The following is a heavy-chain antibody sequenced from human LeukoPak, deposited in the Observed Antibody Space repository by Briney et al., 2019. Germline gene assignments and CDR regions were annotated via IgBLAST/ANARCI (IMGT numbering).Heavy chain of an antibody. Sequence: SETLSLTCTVSGGSISSYYWSWIRQPPGKGLEWIGYIYYSGSTNYNPSLKSRVTISVDTSKNQFSLKLSSVTAADTAVYYCARADVLLWFGELLSTAMDVWGQGTTVTVSS. CDR2: IYYSGST. D-gene: IGHD3-10*01. CDR1: GGSISSYY. J-gene: IGHJ6*02. CDR3: ARADVLLWFGELLSTAMDV. V-gene: IGHV4-59*12.